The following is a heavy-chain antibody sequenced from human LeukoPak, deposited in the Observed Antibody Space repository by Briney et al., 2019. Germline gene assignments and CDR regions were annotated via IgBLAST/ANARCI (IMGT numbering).Heavy chain of an antibody. CDR3: AKPALLRFLEWSPFDY. Sequence: PGGSLRLSCAASGFTFSSYEMNWVRQAPGKGLEWVAVISYDGSNKYYADSVKGRFTISRDNSKNTLYLQMNSLRAEDTAVYYCAKPALLRFLEWSPFDYWGQGTLVTVSS. CDR1: GFTFSSYE. D-gene: IGHD3-3*01. CDR2: ISYDGSNK. V-gene: IGHV3-30*18. J-gene: IGHJ4*02.